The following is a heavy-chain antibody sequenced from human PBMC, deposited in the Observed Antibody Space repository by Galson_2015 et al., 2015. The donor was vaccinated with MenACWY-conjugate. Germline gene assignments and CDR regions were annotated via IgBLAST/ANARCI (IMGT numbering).Heavy chain of an antibody. Sequence: SLRLSCAGSGSNFRSYSMNWVRRAPGKGLEWVSSISGSGNHIEYADSVKGRLAISRDNAKNSMYLQMNSLRDDDTAVYFCTRFSAFGFDSWGQGTLVTVSS. CDR2: ISGSGNHI. V-gene: IGHV3-21*01. CDR3: TRFSAFGFDS. D-gene: IGHD3-16*01. J-gene: IGHJ4*02. CDR1: GSNFRSYS.